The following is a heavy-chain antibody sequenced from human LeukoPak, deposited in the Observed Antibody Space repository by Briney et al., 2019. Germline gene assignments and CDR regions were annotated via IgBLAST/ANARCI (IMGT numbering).Heavy chain of an antibody. D-gene: IGHD3-10*01. Sequence: SGPTLVKPTQTLTLTCTFSGFSLSTSGVGVGWIRQPPGKALEWLALIYWNDDKRYSPSLKSRLTITKDTSKNQVVLTMTNMDPVDTATYYCARQFPYYYGSGSYNIHYYYYYMDVWGKGTTVTISS. CDR1: GFSLSTSGVG. CDR2: IYWNDDK. J-gene: IGHJ6*03. CDR3: ARQFPYYYGSGSYNIHYYYYYMDV. V-gene: IGHV2-5*01.